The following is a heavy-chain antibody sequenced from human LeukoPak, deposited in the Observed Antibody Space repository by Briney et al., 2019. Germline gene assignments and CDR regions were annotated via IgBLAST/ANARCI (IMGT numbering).Heavy chain of an antibody. D-gene: IGHD3-10*01. CDR3: ARQMGRGAWGFDY. CDR2: IYYSGST. V-gene: IGHV4-39*01. J-gene: IGHJ4*02. Sequence: PSETLSLTCTVPGGSISSSSYYWGWIRQPPGKGLEWIGSIYYSGSTYYNPSLKSRVTISVDTSKNQFSLKLSSVTAADTAVYYCARQMGRGAWGFDYWGQGTLVTVSS. CDR1: GGSISSSSYY.